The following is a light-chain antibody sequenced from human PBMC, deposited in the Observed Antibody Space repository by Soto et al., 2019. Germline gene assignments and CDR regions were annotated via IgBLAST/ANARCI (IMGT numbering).Light chain of an antibody. CDR3: QSYDSGLSGYV. Sequence: QSVLTQPPSVSGAPGQRVTISCTGSASNIGAGYDVHWYQQLPGSAPKLLIYGSINRPSGVPDRFSASKSGTSASLAITGLQSVDEADYYCQSYDSGLSGYVFGTGTQLTVL. CDR1: ASNIGAGYD. V-gene: IGLV1-40*01. CDR2: GSI. J-gene: IGLJ1*01.